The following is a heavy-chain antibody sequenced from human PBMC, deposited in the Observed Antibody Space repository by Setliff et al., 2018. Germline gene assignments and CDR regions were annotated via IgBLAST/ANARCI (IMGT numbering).Heavy chain of an antibody. Sequence: SETLSLTCSVSGGSITSYYWSWIRQPAGKGLEWIGRIYTSGSTNYNPSLKSRVTISVDTSKNQFSLKLSSVTAADTAVYYCARVSMYYNFWSGYYGERGEYFDYWGQGTLVTVSS. CDR3: ARVSMYYNFWSGYYGERGEYFDY. J-gene: IGHJ4*02. V-gene: IGHV4-4*07. D-gene: IGHD3-3*01. CDR2: IYTSGST. CDR1: GGSITSYY.